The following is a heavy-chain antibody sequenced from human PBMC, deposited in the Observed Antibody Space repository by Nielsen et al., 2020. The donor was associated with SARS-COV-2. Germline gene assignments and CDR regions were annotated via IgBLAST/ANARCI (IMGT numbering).Heavy chain of an antibody. CDR1: GFSFRNYG. CDR2: ISSNGREK. J-gene: IGHJ6*02. D-gene: IGHD6-19*01. V-gene: IGHV3-30*03. CDR3: VTGGQWLVRHPYGMEV. Sequence: GGSLRLSCAVAGFSFRNYGMHWVRQTPGKGLDWVAVISSNGREKYYADSVEGRFTISRDNSKNTLYLHMNSLRAEDTAVYYCVTGGQWLVRHPYGMEVWGQGTTVTVSS.